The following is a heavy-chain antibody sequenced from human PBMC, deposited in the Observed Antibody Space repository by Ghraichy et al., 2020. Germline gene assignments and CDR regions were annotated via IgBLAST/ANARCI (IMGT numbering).Heavy chain of an antibody. D-gene: IGHD1-26*01. Sequence: GSLRLSCTVSGGSISSYYWSGIRQPAGKGLEWIGRIYTSGSTNSTPSLKSRVTMSVDTSKNQFSLKLSSVTAADTAVYYCARVGATKGHFDYWGQGTLVTVSS. J-gene: IGHJ4*02. CDR3: ARVGATKGHFDY. CDR2: IYTSGST. CDR1: GGSISSYY. V-gene: IGHV4-4*07.